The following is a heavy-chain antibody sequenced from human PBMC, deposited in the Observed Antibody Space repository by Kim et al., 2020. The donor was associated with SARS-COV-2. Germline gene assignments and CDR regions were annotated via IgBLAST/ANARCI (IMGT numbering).Heavy chain of an antibody. CDR3: ARGEQQLVPWYYYGMDV. J-gene: IGHJ6*02. Sequence: QGRVTITRDTSASTAYMELSSLRSEDTAVYYCARGEQQLVPWYYYGMDVWGQGTTVTVSS. D-gene: IGHD6-13*01. V-gene: IGHV1-3*01.